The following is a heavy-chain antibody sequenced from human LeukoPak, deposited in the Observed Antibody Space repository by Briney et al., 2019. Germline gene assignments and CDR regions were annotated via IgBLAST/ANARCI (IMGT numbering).Heavy chain of an antibody. CDR1: GFTFSSYA. D-gene: IGHD5-18*01. J-gene: IGHJ6*03. CDR3: AANEYSYGSSYYYYMDV. Sequence: PGGSLRLSCAASGFTFSSYAMSWVRQAPGKGLEWVSAISGSGGSTYYADSVKGRFTISRDNSKNTLYLQMNSLRAEDTAVYYCAANEYSYGSSYYYYMDVWGKGTTVTVSS. V-gene: IGHV3-23*01. CDR2: ISGSGGST.